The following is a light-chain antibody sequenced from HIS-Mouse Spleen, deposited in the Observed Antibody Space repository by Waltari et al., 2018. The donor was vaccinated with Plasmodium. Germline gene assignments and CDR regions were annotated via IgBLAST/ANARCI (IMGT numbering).Light chain of an antibody. J-gene: IGLJ3*02. V-gene: IGLV3-25*03. CDR2: QDS. CDR3: QSADSSGTYWV. Sequence: SYELTQPPSVSVSPGQTARITCPGDALPKQNAYWYQQKPGQAPALEIYQDSERPSGIPERFSGSSSGTTVTLTIRGVQAEDEADYYCQSADSSGTYWVFGGGTKLTVL. CDR1: ALPKQN.